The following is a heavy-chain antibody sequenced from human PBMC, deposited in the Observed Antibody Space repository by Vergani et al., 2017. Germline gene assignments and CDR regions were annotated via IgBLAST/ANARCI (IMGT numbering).Heavy chain of an antibody. CDR3: ARVAPGYSSSWYLGYFDY. J-gene: IGHJ4*02. V-gene: IGHV1-2*02. CDR1: GYTFTGYY. D-gene: IGHD6-13*01. CDR2: INPNSGGT. Sequence: QVQLVQSGAEVKKPGASVKVSCKASGYTFTGYYMHWMRQAPGQGLEWMGWINPNSGGTEYAQKFQGRVTMTTETSISTAYMELSRLRSDDTAVYYCARVAPGYSSSWYLGYFDYWGQGTLVTVSS.